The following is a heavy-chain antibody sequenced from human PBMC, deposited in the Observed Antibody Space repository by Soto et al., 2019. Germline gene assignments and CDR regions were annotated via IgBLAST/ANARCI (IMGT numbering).Heavy chain of an antibody. D-gene: IGHD3-10*01. CDR2: IYYSGST. CDR1: VGSVSSSY. Sequence: SEPLSLTCTVSVGSVSSSYWSWIRQSPVKALEWIGYIYYSGSTNYNPSLKSRVTISVDTSKNQFSLKLSSVTAADTAVYYCARVTLLWFGESWEYYFDYWGQGTLVTVSS. CDR3: ARVTLLWFGESWEYYFDY. J-gene: IGHJ4*02. V-gene: IGHV4-59*02.